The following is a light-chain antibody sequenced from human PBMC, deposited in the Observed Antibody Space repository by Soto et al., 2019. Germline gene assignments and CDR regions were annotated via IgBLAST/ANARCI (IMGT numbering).Light chain of an antibody. V-gene: IGKV1-12*01. CDR1: QGIRSW. Sequence: DIQMPQSPSSVSASVGDRVTITCRASQGIRSWLAWYQQKPGKAPKLLIYAASSLKSGVPSRFSGSGSGTDFTLTISSLQPEDFATYYCQQANSFPHTFGGGTKVEIK. J-gene: IGKJ4*01. CDR3: QQANSFPHT. CDR2: AAS.